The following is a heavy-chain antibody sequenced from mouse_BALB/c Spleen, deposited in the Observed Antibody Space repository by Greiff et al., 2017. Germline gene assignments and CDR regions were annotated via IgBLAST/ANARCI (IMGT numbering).Heavy chain of an antibody. Sequence: AQLQQPGAELVKLGASVKLSCKASGYTFTSYWMHWVKQRPGQGLEWIGEITPSNGRTNYNEKFKSKATLTVDKSSSTAYMQLSSLTSEDSAVYYCARGMITTAFDYWGQGTTLTVSS. CDR3: ARGMITTAFDY. D-gene: IGHD2-4*01. V-gene: IGHV1S81*02. CDR1: GYTFTSYW. J-gene: IGHJ2*01. CDR2: ITPSNGRT.